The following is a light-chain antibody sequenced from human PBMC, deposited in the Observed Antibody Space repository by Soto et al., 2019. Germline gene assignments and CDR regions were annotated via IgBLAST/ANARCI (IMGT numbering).Light chain of an antibody. V-gene: IGKV1-5*01. CDR3: QQYNGYSRT. CDR2: DAS. Sequence: DIQMTQSPSTLSASVGDRVTITCRASQSISSWLAWYQQKPGKAPRLLIYDASSLERGVPSRFSGSRSGTEFTLTISSLQPDDFATYYCQQYNGYSRTFGQGTKVDIK. CDR1: QSISSW. J-gene: IGKJ1*01.